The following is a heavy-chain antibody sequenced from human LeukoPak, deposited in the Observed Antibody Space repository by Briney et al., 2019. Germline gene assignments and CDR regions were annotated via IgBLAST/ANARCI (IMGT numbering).Heavy chain of an antibody. V-gene: IGHV3-30*02. J-gene: IGHJ3*02. CDR3: VRDSVYAFHI. CDR2: IPYDGSTK. CDR1: GFTFSDYN. Sequence: GGSLRLSCAASGFTFSDYNMHWVRQTPGKGLEWVAFIPYDGSTKSCADSVKGRFTISRDNSKKTLFLQMSSLRAEDTAVYYCVRDSVYAFHIWGHGTKVAVSS.